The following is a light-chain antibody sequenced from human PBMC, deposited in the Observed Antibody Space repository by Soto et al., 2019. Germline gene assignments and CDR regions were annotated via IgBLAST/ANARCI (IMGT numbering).Light chain of an antibody. J-gene: IGKJ4*01. Sequence: EVVMTQSPDTLSVSPGERATLSCRASQSVSSYLAWYQQKPGQAPRLLIYDASNRATGIPARFSGSGSGTDFTLTITSLEPEDFAVYYCQHRSNWLAFGGGTKVDI. V-gene: IGKV3-11*01. CDR2: DAS. CDR1: QSVSSY. CDR3: QHRSNWLA.